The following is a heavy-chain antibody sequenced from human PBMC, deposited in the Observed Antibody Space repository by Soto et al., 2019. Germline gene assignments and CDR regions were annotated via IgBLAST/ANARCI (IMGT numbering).Heavy chain of an antibody. D-gene: IGHD2-21*02. CDR3: ARDLPLYCRGDCNFDF. CDR2: ISSSGGNT. CDR1: GFTFSTYA. V-gene: IGHV3-23*01. Sequence: EVQLLESGGDLVQPGGSLRLSCAASGFTFSTYAMSWVRQAPGKGLEWVSTISSSGGNTYYTDSVKGRFTISRDNSKNTLYLQMNSLRAEDTAIYYCARDLPLYCRGDCNFDFWGQGTLVTVSS. J-gene: IGHJ4*02.